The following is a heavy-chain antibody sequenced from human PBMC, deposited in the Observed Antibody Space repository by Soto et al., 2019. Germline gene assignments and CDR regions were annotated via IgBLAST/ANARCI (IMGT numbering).Heavy chain of an antibody. V-gene: IGHV2-5*02. CDR3: ARRGYCVTTRCYVWPYQVWFDP. D-gene: IGHD2-2*01. CDR1: GYSLITSGVG. Sequence: SGPTLVNPTQTLTRSYTFSGYSLITSGVGVGWIRQPPGKALEWLALIYWDDDKRYSPSLKSRLTITKDTSKNQVVLTMTNMDPVDTAIYYCARRGYCVTTRCYVWPYQVWFDPWGQGTLVTVSS. CDR2: IYWDDDK. J-gene: IGHJ5*02.